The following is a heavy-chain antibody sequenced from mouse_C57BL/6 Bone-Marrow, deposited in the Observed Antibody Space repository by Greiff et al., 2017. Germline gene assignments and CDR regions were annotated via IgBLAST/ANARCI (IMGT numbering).Heavy chain of an antibody. CDR2: IYPGDGDT. J-gene: IGHJ3*01. CDR3: ATYGSSQQAWFAY. Sequence: QVQLQQSGPELVKPGASVKISCKASGYAFSSSWMNWVKQRPGKGLEWIGRIYPGDGDTNYNEKFKGKATLTADKSSSTAYMQLRSLTSEDTAVYFCATYGSSQQAWFAYWGQGTLVTVSA. D-gene: IGHD1-1*01. V-gene: IGHV1-82*01. CDR1: GYAFSSSW.